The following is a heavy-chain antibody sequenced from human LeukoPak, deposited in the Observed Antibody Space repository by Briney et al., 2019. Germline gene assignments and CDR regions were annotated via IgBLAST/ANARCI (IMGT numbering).Heavy chain of an antibody. V-gene: IGHV3-23*01. CDR2: ISGSGGST. CDR3: AKDPNVLRYFDWLKSDFDY. J-gene: IGHJ4*02. CDR1: GFTFSSYS. D-gene: IGHD3-9*01. Sequence: PGGSLRLSCAASGFTFSSYSMNWVRQAPGKGLEWVSAISGSGGSTYYADSVKGRFTISRDNSKNTLYLQMNSLRAEDTAVYYCAKDPNVLRYFDWLKSDFDYWGQGTLVTVSS.